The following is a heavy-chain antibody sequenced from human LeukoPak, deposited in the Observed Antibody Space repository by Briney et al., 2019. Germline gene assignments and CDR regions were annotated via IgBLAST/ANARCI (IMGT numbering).Heavy chain of an antibody. CDR2: IHRSGST. D-gene: IGHD1-1*01. J-gene: IGHJ4*02. Sequence: SGGSLRLSCAASGFIFSSYWMTWVRQAPGKGLEWIGEIHRSGSTYYNPSLESRLTMSLDTSKSQFSLNLYSVTAADTAVYFCATGGRSWNEYWGQGTLVTVSS. CDR3: ATGGRSWNEY. V-gene: IGHV4-4*01. CDR1: GFIFSSYW.